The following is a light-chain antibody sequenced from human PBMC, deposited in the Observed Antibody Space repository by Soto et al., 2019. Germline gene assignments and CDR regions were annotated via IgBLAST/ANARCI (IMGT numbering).Light chain of an antibody. CDR1: NTNIGNHF. J-gene: IGLJ2*01. V-gene: IGLV1-51*01. Sequence: QSVLTQPPSLFAAPGQNVTISCSGSNTNIGNHFVSWYQQLPGTAPRLLIYDNDNRPSGIPDRFSGSKSGTSASLGISGLRSEDEADYYCAAWDDSLSGQGVVFGGGTKLTVL. CDR2: DND. CDR3: AAWDDSLSGQGVV.